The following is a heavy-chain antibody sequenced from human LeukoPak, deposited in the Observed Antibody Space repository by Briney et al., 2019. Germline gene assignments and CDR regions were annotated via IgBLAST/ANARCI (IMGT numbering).Heavy chain of an antibody. CDR1: GGTFSSYA. V-gene: IGHV1-69*06. J-gene: IGHJ5*02. D-gene: IGHD3-9*01. CDR2: IIPIFGTA. Sequence: GASVKVSCKASGGTFSSYAISWVRQAPGQGLEWMGGIIPIFGTANYAQKFQGRVTITADKSTSTAYMELSSLRSEDTAVYYCARDNAVLRYFDGIGGFDPWGQGTLVTVSS. CDR3: ARDNAVLRYFDGIGGFDP.